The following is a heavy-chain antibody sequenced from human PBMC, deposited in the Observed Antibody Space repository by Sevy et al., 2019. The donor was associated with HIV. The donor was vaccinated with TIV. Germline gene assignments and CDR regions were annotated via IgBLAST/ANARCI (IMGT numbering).Heavy chain of an antibody. Sequence: GGSLRLSCAASGFTFSSYGMHWVRQAPGKGLEWVAVIWYDGSNKYYADSVKGRFTISRDNSKNTLYLKMNSLRAEDTAVYYCARDDSIAGPMITCLDYWGQGTLVTVSS. CDR1: GFTFSSYG. V-gene: IGHV3-33*01. J-gene: IGHJ4*02. CDR2: IWYDGSNK. CDR3: ARDDSIAGPMITCLDY. D-gene: IGHD3-16*01.